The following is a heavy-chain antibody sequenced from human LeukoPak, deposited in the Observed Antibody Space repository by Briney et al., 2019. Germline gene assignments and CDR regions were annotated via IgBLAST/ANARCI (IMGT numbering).Heavy chain of an antibody. J-gene: IGHJ4*02. CDR3: ARRIDFWSGYHVDY. CDR2: IKQDGSEI. V-gene: IGHV3-7*01. D-gene: IGHD3-3*01. Sequence: SGGSLRLSCGASGFTLNNYWMTWVRQAPGKGLEWVACIKQDGSEIYYVDSVKGRFTISRDNGKNSLYLQMNSLRAEDTAVYYCARRIDFWSGYHVDYWGQGTLVTVSS. CDR1: GFTLNNYW.